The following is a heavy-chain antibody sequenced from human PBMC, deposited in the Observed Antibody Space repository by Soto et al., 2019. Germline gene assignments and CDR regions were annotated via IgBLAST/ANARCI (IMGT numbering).Heavy chain of an antibody. D-gene: IGHD5-18*01. J-gene: IGHJ4*02. Sequence: PGGSLRLSCAASGFTFSSYAMHWVRQAPGKGLEWVAVISYDGSNKYYADSVKGRFTISGDNSKNTLYLQMNSLRAEDTAVYYCARGDTAMVPDYWGQGTLVTVSS. CDR3: ARGDTAMVPDY. CDR1: GFTFSSYA. V-gene: IGHV3-30-3*01. CDR2: ISYDGSNK.